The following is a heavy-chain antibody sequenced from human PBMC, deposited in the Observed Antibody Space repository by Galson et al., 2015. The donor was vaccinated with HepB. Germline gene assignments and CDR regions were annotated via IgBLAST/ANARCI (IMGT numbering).Heavy chain of an antibody. D-gene: IGHD2-2*01. Sequence: SVTVSCKASGYTFTGYYMHWVRQAPGQGLEWMGWINPNSGGTNYAQKFQGRVTMTRDTSISTAYMELSRLRSDDTAVYYCAREGVGVVVPAGKNYFDYWGQGTLVTVSS. CDR2: INPNSGGT. J-gene: IGHJ4*02. CDR3: AREGVGVVVPAGKNYFDY. V-gene: IGHV1-2*02. CDR1: GYTFTGYY.